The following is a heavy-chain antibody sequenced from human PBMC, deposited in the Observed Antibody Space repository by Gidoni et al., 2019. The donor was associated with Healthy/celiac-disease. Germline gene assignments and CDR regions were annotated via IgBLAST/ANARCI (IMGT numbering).Heavy chain of an antibody. Sequence: EVQLVESGGGLVQPGGSLSLSCAASGFTFSSYWMSWVRQAPGKGLEWVANIKQDGSERYYVDSVKGRFTISRDNAKNSLYLQMNSLRAEDTAVYYCARLSGLLGYYYGMDVWGQGTTVTVSS. CDR3: ARLSGLLGYYYGMDV. CDR1: GFTFSSYW. D-gene: IGHD3-10*01. CDR2: IKQDGSER. J-gene: IGHJ6*02. V-gene: IGHV3-7*01.